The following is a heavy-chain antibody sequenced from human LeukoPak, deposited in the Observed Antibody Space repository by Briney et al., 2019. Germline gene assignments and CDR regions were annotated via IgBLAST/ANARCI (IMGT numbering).Heavy chain of an antibody. CDR1: SGSINSGSYY. CDR3: ARRPGYCPNGVCYKRNWFDP. V-gene: IGHV4-61*02. CDR2: IYSSGST. J-gene: IGHJ5*02. D-gene: IGHD2-8*01. Sequence: PSQTLSLTCTVSSGSINSGSYYWNWIRQPAGKRLEWSGRIYSSGSTNYNPSLKSRVTLSVDTSNNQFSLKLSSVTAADTAVYYCARRPGYCPNGVCYKRNWFDPWGQGTLVTVSS.